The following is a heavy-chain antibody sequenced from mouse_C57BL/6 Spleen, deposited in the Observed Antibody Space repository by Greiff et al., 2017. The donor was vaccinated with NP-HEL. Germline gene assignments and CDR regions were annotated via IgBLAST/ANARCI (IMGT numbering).Heavy chain of an antibody. CDR2: IYPGDGDT. CDR3: ARSPSYYGSSLYAMDY. J-gene: IGHJ4*01. Sequence: VQLVESGPELVKPGASVKISCKASGYAFSSSWMNWVKQRPGKGLEWIGRIYPGDGDTNYNGKFKGKATLTADKSSSTAYMQLSSLTSEDSAVYFCARSPSYYGSSLYAMDYWGQGTSVTVSS. V-gene: IGHV1-82*01. D-gene: IGHD1-1*01. CDR1: GYAFSSSW.